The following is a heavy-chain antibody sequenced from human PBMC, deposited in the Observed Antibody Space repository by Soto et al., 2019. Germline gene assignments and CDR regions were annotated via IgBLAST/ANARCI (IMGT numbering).Heavy chain of an antibody. Sequence: GGSLRLSCKASGFMFNNSAMTWVRQAPGQGLQWVASVSDNGGSRGGTYYADSVKGRFTISRDNSKNTLYLQLDSLTGADTAVYYCARAKAVVIAALDIWGQGTLVTVSS. J-gene: IGHJ4*02. CDR3: ARAKAVVIAALDI. CDR2: VSDNGGSRGGT. CDR1: GFMFNNSA. D-gene: IGHD2-21*01. V-gene: IGHV3-23*01.